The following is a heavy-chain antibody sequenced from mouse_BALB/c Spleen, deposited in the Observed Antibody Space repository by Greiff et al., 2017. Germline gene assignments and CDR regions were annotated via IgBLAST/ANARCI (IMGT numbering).Heavy chain of an antibody. Sequence: EVKLLESGPGLVKPSQSLSLTCTVTGYSITSDYAWNWIRQFPGNKLEWMGYISYSGSTSYNPSLKSRISITRDTSKNQFFLQLNSVTTEDTATYYCARTEDYGYPYAMDYWGQGTSVTVSS. CDR1: GYSITSDYA. V-gene: IGHV3-2*02. CDR2: ISYSGST. D-gene: IGHD2-2*01. J-gene: IGHJ4*01. CDR3: ARTEDYGYPYAMDY.